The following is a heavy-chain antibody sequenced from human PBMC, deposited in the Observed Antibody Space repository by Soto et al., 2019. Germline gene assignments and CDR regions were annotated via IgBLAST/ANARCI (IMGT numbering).Heavy chain of an antibody. Sequence: SETLSLTCTVSGGSISSSSYYWGWIRQPPGKGLEWIGSIYYSGSTYYNPSLKSRVTISVDTSKNQFSLKLSSVTAADTAVYYCARLGSWNLRNWFDPWGQGTLVT. V-gene: IGHV4-39*01. D-gene: IGHD1-7*01. CDR3: ARLGSWNLRNWFDP. CDR2: IYYSGST. CDR1: GGSISSSSYY. J-gene: IGHJ5*02.